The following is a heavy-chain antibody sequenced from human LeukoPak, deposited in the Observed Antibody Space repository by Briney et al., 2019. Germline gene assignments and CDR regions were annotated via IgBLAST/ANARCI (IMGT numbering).Heavy chain of an antibody. CDR3: ARENYLMGIHPHYMDV. CDR2: ISSSSSYI. CDR1: GFTFSSYS. Sequence: PGGSLRLSCAASGFTFSSYSMNWDRQAPGKGLEWVSSISSSSSYIYYADSVKGRLTISRDNAKNSLYLQMNSLRAEDTAVYYCARENYLMGIHPHYMDVWGKGTTVTVSS. D-gene: IGHD7-27*01. J-gene: IGHJ6*03. V-gene: IGHV3-21*01.